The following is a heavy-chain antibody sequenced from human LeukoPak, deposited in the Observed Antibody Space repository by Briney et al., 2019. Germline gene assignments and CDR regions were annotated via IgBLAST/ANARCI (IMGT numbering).Heavy chain of an antibody. J-gene: IGHJ6*03. CDR3: AREGPYYDILTGYFYYYMDG. Sequence: SETLSLTCAVYGGSFSGYYWSWIRQPPGKGLEWIGEINHSGSTNYNPSLKSRVTISVDKSKNQFSLKLSSVTAADTAVYYCAREGPYYDILTGYFYYYMDGWGKGTTVTVSS. D-gene: IGHD3-9*01. V-gene: IGHV4-34*01. CDR2: INHSGST. CDR1: GGSFSGYY.